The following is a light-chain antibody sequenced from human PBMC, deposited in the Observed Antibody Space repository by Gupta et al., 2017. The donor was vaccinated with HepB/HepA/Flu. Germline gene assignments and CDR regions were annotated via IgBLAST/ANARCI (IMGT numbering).Light chain of an antibody. CDR2: KDN. J-gene: IGLJ2*01. Sequence: SYELTQPLSVPVSSGPTARITCAGNALPKQYASWYQQKPGQAPELVVYKDNERPSGIPERFSGSSSGTTITLSISGVQAEDEADYYCQSTDSIGSCLVFGGGTKVTVL. CDR1: ALPKQY. CDR3: QSTDSIGSCLV. V-gene: IGLV3-25*03.